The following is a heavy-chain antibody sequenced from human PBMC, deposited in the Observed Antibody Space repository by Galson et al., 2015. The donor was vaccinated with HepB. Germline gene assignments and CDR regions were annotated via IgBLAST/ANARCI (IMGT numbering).Heavy chain of an antibody. D-gene: IGHD3-3*01. CDR1: GFTFSNAW. CDR2: INSKTDGGTT. CDR3: TTRLFLEWLPDDY. J-gene: IGHJ4*02. V-gene: IGHV3-15*01. Sequence: SLRLSCAASGFTFSNAWMSWVRQAPGKGLEWVGRINSKTDGGTTDYAAPVKGRFIISRDDSKNTLYMQMNSLTTDDTAVYYCTTRLFLEWLPDDYWGQGTLVTVSS.